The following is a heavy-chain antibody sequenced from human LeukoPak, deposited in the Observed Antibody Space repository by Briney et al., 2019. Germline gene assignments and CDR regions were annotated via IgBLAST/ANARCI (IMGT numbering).Heavy chain of an antibody. V-gene: IGHV3-33*01. CDR2: IWYDGSNK. CDR3: ARERAGPYCYGMDV. CDR1: GFTFSSYG. J-gene: IGHJ6*02. Sequence: GGSLRLSCAASGFTFSSYGMHWVRQAPGKGLEWVAVIWYDGSNKYYADSVKGRFTISRDNSKNTLYLQMNSLRAEDTAVYYCARERAGPYCYGMDVWGQGTTVTVSS.